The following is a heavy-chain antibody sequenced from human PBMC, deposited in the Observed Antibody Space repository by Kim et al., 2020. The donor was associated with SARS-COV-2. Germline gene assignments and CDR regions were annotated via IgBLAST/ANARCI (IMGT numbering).Heavy chain of an antibody. J-gene: IGHJ4*02. CDR1: GFIFRTYW. Sequence: GGSLRLSCAASGFIFRTYWMNWVRQAPGKGLEWVASIKQDGSEKYYVDSVKGRFTISRDNAKNSLYLQMNSQRAEDTALYYCARERDGSYYYDGSGYYHAYWGQGTLVTVSS. V-gene: IGHV3-7*03. D-gene: IGHD3-22*01. CDR3: ARERDGSYYYDGSGYYHAY. CDR2: IKQDGSEK.